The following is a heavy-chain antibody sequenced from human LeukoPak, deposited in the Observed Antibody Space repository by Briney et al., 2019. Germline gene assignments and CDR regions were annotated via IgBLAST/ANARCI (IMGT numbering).Heavy chain of an antibody. CDR1: GYDFTKYW. CDR2: IDPGDSNT. D-gene: IGHD3-10*01. Sequence: GESLKISCKGSGYDFTKYWIAWVRQTPGKGLEWMGIIDPGDSNTRYTPSFQGQVTISVDNSINTAYLQWGRLKASDSAMYYCARHGTFPGSHFGDYWGQGTLVTVSS. V-gene: IGHV5-51*01. CDR3: ARHGTFPGSHFGDY. J-gene: IGHJ4*02.